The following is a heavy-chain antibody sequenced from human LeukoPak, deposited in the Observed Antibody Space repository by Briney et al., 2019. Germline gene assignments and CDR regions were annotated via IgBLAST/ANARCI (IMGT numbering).Heavy chain of an antibody. CDR2: IKQDGSEK. CDR1: GFTFSAYA. D-gene: IGHD6-6*01. J-gene: IGHJ6*03. CDR3: ARADSSIAARLSRSSIFNYYYYMDV. V-gene: IGHV3-7*01. Sequence: GGSLRLSCAASGFTFSAYAMNWVRQAPGKGLEWVANIKQDGSEKYYVDSVKGRFNISRDNAKNSLYLQMNSLRAEDTAVYYCARADSSIAARLSRSSIFNYYYYMDVWGKGTTVTVSS.